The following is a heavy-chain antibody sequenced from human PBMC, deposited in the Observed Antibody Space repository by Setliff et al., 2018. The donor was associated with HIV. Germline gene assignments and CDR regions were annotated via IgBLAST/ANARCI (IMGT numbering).Heavy chain of an antibody. Sequence: KTSETLSLTCAVSGGSITSSSWWSWVRQPPGKGLEWIGETFHSGTTNYNPSLKSRIAISVDKSKNQFSLKLSPVTAADTAVYYCARITSGWYVHVGHWGQGILVTVSS. CDR3: ARITSGWYVHVGH. J-gene: IGHJ4*02. CDR2: TFHSGTT. V-gene: IGHV4-4*02. CDR1: GGSITSSSW. D-gene: IGHD6-19*01.